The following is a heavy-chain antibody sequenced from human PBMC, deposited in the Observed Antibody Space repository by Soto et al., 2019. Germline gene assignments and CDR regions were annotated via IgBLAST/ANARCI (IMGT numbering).Heavy chain of an antibody. CDR3: ARAYCSSTSCYAIDY. CDR1: GYTFTSYA. D-gene: IGHD2-2*01. Sequence: ASVKVSCKASGYTFTSYAMHWVRQAPGQRLEWMGWINAGNGNTKYSQKFQGRVTITRDTSASTAYMELSSLRSEDTAVYYCARAYCSSTSCYAIDYWGQRTPVTVSS. V-gene: IGHV1-3*01. J-gene: IGHJ4*02. CDR2: INAGNGNT.